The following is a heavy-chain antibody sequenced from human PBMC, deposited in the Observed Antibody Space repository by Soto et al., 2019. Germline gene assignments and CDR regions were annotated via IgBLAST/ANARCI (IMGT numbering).Heavy chain of an antibody. D-gene: IGHD2-15*01. V-gene: IGHV4-34*02. J-gene: IGHJ4*02. CDR2: INHSGST. Sequence: QVQLQQWGAGLLKPSETLSLTCAVYGGSFSGYYWSWIRQPPGKGLEWIGEINHSGSTNYNPSLKSRVTISVDASKIHFSLKLSSVTAADTAVYYCARVVGAADFDYWGQGTLVTVSS. CDR3: ARVVGAADFDY. CDR1: GGSFSGYY.